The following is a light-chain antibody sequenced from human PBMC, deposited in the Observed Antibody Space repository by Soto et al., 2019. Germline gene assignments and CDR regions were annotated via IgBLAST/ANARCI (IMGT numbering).Light chain of an antibody. CDR3: QQHNNWPLIT. J-gene: IGKJ5*01. CDR2: GAS. V-gene: IGKV3-15*01. CDR1: QSVSSS. Sequence: EIVMTQSPAILSVSPGERATLSCRASQSVSSSLAWYQRKPGQAPRLLIYGASTRAIGVPARFSGSGSGTEFTLTISSLQSEDFAVYYCQQHNNWPLITFGQGTRLDIK.